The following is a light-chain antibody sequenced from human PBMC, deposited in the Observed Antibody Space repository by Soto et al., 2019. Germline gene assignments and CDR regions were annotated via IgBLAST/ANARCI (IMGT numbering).Light chain of an antibody. CDR1: SSDVGGYNY. V-gene: IGLV2-14*03. J-gene: IGLJ1*01. CDR2: DVS. Sequence: QSALTQPASVSGSPGQSITISCTGTSSDVGGYNYVSWYQHHPGKAPKLMIYDVSNRPSGVSNRFSGSKSGNTASLTISGLQTEDEADYYCTSYPSISTLVFGTGTKLTVL. CDR3: TSYPSISTLV.